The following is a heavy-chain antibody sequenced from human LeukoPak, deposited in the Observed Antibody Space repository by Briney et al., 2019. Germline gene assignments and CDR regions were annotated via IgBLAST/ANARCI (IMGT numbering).Heavy chain of an antibody. CDR2: ISWNSGSI. CDR1: GFTLDDYA. V-gene: IGHV3-9*01. CDR3: AKDESLYYGDVEDAFDI. J-gene: IGHJ3*02. D-gene: IGHD3-3*01. Sequence: GRSLRLSCAASGFTLDDYAMHWVRQAPGKGLEWVSGISWNSGSIGYADSVKGRFTISRDNAKNSLYLQMNSLRAEDTALYYCAKDESLYYGDVEDAFDIWGQGTMVTVSS.